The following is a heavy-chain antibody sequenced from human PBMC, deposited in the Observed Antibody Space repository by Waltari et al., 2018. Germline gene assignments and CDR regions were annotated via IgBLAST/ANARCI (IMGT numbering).Heavy chain of an antibody. D-gene: IGHD5-12*01. J-gene: IGHJ4*02. CDR2: LSGSGATT. V-gene: IGHV3-23*01. Sequence: LLEHGGGLVQPGQSLSLSCVGFGFSCGGFGMNWVRQAPGKGLEWVSVLSGSGATTYYTDSVRGRFTVSRDNTRNTVYLQMNSLRADDTAVYYCAKAFRGYSGSYFDVWGRGTLVAVSA. CDR1: GFSCGGFG. CDR3: AKAFRGYSGSYFDV.